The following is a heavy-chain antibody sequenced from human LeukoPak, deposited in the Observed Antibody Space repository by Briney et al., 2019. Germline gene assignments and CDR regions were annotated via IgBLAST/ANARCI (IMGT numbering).Heavy chain of an antibody. CDR3: ARDPSGSSWYSKNWFDP. J-gene: IGHJ5*02. CDR1: GFTFSSYV. D-gene: IGHD6-13*01. V-gene: IGHV3-23*01. Sequence: GGSLRLSCVASGFTFSSYVMSWVRQAPGKGLEWVSGIGGSGGSTYYADSVKGRFTISRDNAKNTLFLQMNSLRAEDTAVYFCARDPSGSSWYSKNWFDPWGQGTLVTVSS. CDR2: IGGSGGST.